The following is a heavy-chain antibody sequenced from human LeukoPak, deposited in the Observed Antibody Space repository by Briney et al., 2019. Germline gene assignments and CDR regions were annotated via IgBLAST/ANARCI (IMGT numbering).Heavy chain of an antibody. D-gene: IGHD1-26*01. J-gene: IGHJ3*02. Sequence: PGGSLRLSCAASGFTFSSYGMHWVRQAPGKGLEWVSVFYSGGDTYYTDSVKGRFTLSRDNLRNTVFLQMNSLRAEDTAMYYCARDNVKVGGGLDIWGQGTMVIVSS. CDR2: FYSGGDT. CDR3: ARDNVKVGGGLDI. V-gene: IGHV3-53*01. CDR1: GFTFSSYG.